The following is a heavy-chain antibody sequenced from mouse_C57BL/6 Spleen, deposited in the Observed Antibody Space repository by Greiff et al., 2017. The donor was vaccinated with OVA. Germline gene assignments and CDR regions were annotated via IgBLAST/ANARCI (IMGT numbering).Heavy chain of an antibody. J-gene: IGHJ2*01. D-gene: IGHD4-1*01. Sequence: VQLKESGPELVKPGASVKISCKASGYSFTGYYMNWVKQSPEKSLEWIGEINPSTGGTTYNQKFKAKATLTVDKSSSTAYMQRKSLTSEDSAVYYCASGASNWDYFDYWGQGTTLTVSS. CDR3: ASGASNWDYFDY. V-gene: IGHV1-42*01. CDR2: INPSTGGT. CDR1: GYSFTGYY.